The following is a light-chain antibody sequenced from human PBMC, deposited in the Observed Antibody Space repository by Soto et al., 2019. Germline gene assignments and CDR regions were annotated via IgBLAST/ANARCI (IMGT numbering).Light chain of an antibody. J-gene: IGKJ4*01. V-gene: IGKV3-11*01. CDR3: QRRTDWPLT. Sequence: EIVLTQSPATLSLSPGERATLSCRASQSVSSYLAWYQHKPGQAPRLLISDASNRGPGIRARFSGSGSGTAFPLASRSLEPEDFAVYYCQRRTDWPLTFGGGTKVEI. CDR1: QSVSSY. CDR2: DAS.